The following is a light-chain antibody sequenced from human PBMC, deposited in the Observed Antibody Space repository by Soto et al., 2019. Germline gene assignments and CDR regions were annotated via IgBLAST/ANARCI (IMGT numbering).Light chain of an antibody. J-gene: IGLJ3*02. V-gene: IGLV1-51*02. CDR3: GTWDGSLSAGV. Sequence: QSVLTQPPSVSAAPGQKVTISCSGSSSSIGNNYVSWYHHLPGTAPKLLIYENNKRPSGIPDRFSASKSGTSASLGITGLQSGDEADYYCGTWDGSLSAGVFGGGTQLTVL. CDR2: ENN. CDR1: SSSIGNNY.